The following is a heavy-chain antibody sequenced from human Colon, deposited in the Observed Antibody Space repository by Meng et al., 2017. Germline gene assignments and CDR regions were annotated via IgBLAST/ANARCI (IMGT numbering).Heavy chain of an antibody. J-gene: IGHJ4*02. CDR1: GGSVNNRTYY. V-gene: IGHV4-61*01. D-gene: IGHD3-10*01. Sequence: QLQLQESGPGLVRPSETLSLTCTVSGGSVNNRTYYWTWIRQPPGKGLEWIGYVYYDGTTNYNPFLESRLTMSIDTSKNQFSLKLSSVTAADTAVYYCARDWGSGTPYWGQGTLVTVSS. CDR3: ARDWGSGTPY. CDR2: VYYDGTT.